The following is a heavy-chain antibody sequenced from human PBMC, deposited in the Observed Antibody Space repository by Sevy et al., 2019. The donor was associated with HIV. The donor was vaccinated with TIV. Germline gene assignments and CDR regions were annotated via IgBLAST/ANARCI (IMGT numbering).Heavy chain of an antibody. CDR1: GFTFSNHG. V-gene: IGHV3-33*01. CDR3: VRESSHDFWSGYWGYLDY. D-gene: IGHD3-3*01. CDR2: IRYDGSNI. Sequence: GGSLRLSCTASGFTFSNHGMHWVRQAPGKGPEWVAIIRYDGSNIYYADSAKGRFTISRDNSRNKLYLQMYDLRPEDTAVYYCVRESSHDFWSGYWGYLDYWGQGTLVTVSS. J-gene: IGHJ4*02.